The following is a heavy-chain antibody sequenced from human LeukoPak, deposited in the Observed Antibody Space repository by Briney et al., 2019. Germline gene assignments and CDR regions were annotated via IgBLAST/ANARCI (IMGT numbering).Heavy chain of an antibody. J-gene: IGHJ4*02. Sequence: GESLKISCKTSGYSFTSYWIGWVRQMPGKGLEWMGIIYPRDSDTRYSPSFQGQVTISADKSINTACLQWSSLKASDTAMYYCARLGDYGDDGYFDFWGQGALVTVSS. V-gene: IGHV5-51*01. CDR1: GYSFTSYW. D-gene: IGHD4-17*01. CDR2: IYPRDSDT. CDR3: ARLGDYGDDGYFDF.